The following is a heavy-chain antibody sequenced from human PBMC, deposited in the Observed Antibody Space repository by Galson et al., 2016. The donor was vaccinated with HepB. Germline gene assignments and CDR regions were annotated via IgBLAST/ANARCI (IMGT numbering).Heavy chain of an antibody. J-gene: IGHJ4*02. CDR1: GFVFSDAW. CDR3: TAVLIRSSRWSNDY. V-gene: IGHV3-15*01. Sequence: SLRLSCAASGFVFSDAWMNWVRQAPGGGLEWIARIQSKTSGGTTHNAAPVKGRFIISRDDSQNMVYLQLTSLKIEDTSLYYCTAVLIRSSRWSNDYWGQGTLVTVSS. D-gene: IGHD6-13*01. CDR2: IQSKTSGGTT.